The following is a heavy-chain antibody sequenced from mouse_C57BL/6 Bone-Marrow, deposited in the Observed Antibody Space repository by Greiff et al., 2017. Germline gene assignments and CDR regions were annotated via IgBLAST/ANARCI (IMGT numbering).Heavy chain of an antibody. Sequence: QVQLQQSGAELVRPGASVTLSCKASGYTFTDYEMHWVKQTPVHGLEWIGAIDPETGGTAYNQKFKGKAILTADKSSSTAYMELRSLTSEDAAVYYCTRGGRQLRAWFAYWGQGTLVTVSA. CDR3: TRGGRQLRAWFAY. J-gene: IGHJ3*01. CDR2: IDPETGGT. V-gene: IGHV1-15*01. D-gene: IGHD3-2*02. CDR1: GYTFTDYE.